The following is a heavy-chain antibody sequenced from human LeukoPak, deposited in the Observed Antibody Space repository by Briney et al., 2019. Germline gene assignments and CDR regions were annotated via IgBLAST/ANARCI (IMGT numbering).Heavy chain of an antibody. CDR1: GGTFSSYA. D-gene: IGHD4-17*01. CDR2: IIPIFGTA. CDR3: ASATVTTSIDYYYYYMDV. V-gene: IGHV1-69*01. J-gene: IGHJ6*03. Sequence: SVKVSCKASGGTFSSYAIGWVRQAPGQGLEWMGGIIPIFGTANYAQKFQGRVTITADESTSTAYMELSSLRSEDTAVYYCASATVTTSIDYYYYYMDVWGKGTTVTVSS.